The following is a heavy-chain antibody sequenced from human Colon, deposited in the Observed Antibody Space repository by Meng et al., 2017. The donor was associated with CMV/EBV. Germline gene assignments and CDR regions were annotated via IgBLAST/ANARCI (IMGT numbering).Heavy chain of an antibody. CDR2: ISGRGDNT. Sequence: GESLKISCAATGFTFGDYWMSWVRQAPGKGLEWVSGISGRGDNTYYADSVKGRFTISRDNSKNTLDLQMNSLRAEDTAVYYCAKGTGTRWLDPWGQGTLVTVSS. CDR1: GFTFGDYW. CDR3: AKGTGTRWLDP. J-gene: IGHJ5*02. V-gene: IGHV3-23*01. D-gene: IGHD1-1*01.